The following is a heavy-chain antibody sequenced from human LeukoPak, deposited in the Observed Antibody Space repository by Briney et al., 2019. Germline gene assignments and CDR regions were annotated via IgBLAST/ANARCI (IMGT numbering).Heavy chain of an antibody. D-gene: IGHD1-1*01. CDR3: ARDGNAL. CDR2: IYNSGGT. Sequence: SETLSLTCTVSGGSITSSFYWSWIRQSPGKGLEWIGYIYNSGGTKYNPSLKSRLTISVDTSKNQFSLNLSSVTAADTAVYYCARDGNALWGQGTLVTVSS. CDR1: GGSITSSFY. J-gene: IGHJ4*02. V-gene: IGHV4-59*12.